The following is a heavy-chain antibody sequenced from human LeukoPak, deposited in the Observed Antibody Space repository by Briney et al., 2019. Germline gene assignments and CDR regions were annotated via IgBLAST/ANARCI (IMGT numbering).Heavy chain of an antibody. D-gene: IGHD3-16*01. J-gene: IGHJ3*02. Sequence: QPGGSPRLSCAASGFTVSSNYMSWVRQAPGKGLEWVSLIHSAGTTYYADSVKGRFTISRDNSKNTLYLQMHSLRPEDTAVYYCARDRGGDAFDIWGQGTMVTVSS. CDR3: ARDRGGDAFDI. CDR2: IHSAGTT. CDR1: GFTVSSNY. V-gene: IGHV3-53*01.